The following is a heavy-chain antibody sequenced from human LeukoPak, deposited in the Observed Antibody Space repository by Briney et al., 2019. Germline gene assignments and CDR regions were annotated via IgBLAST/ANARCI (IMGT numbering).Heavy chain of an antibody. V-gene: IGHV3-30-3*01. Sequence: PGGSLRLSCAASGFTFSSYAMHWVRQAPGKGLEWVAVISYDGSNKYYADSVKGRFTISRDNSKNTLYLQMNSLRAGDTAVYYCARDSLGYCSGGSCPNYYYGMDVWGQGTTVTVSS. CDR3: ARDSLGYCSGGSCPNYYYGMDV. CDR2: ISYDGSNK. J-gene: IGHJ6*02. CDR1: GFTFSSYA. D-gene: IGHD2-15*01.